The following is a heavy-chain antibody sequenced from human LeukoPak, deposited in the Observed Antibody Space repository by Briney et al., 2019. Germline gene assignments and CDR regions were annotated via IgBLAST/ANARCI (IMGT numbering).Heavy chain of an antibody. V-gene: IGHV3-53*01. D-gene: IGHD3-3*01. J-gene: IGHJ6*02. CDR3: ASQKNDFWSGYYILYGMDV. CDR1: GFTVSSNY. CDR2: IYSGGST. Sequence: GGSLRLSCAASGFTVSSNYMSWVRQAPGKGLEWVSVIYSGGSTYYADSMKGRFTISRDNSKNTLYLQMNSLRAEDTAVYYCASQKNDFWSGYYILYGMDVWGQGTTVTVSS.